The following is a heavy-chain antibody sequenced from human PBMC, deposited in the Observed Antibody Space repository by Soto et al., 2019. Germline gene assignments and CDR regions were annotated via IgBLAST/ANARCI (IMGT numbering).Heavy chain of an antibody. CDR1: GGTFSSYA. J-gene: IGHJ4*02. D-gene: IGHD3-22*01. CDR2: IIPIFGTA. Sequence: QVQLVQSGAEVKKPGSSVKVSCKASGGTFSSYAISWVRQAPGQGLEWMGGIIPIFGTANYAQKFQGRVTITADESTSTAYIELSSLRSEDTAVYYCARKANYYDSSGYINWGQGTLVTVSS. CDR3: ARKANYYDSSGYIN. V-gene: IGHV1-69*01.